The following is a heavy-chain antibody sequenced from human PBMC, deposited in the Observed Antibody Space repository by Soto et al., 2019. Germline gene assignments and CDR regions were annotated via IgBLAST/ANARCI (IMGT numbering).Heavy chain of an antibody. CDR3: ARSLPEQVVGGYFDY. V-gene: IGHV3-33*01. Sequence: GGSLRLSCAASGFTFSSYGMHWVRQAPGKGLEWVAVIWYDGSNKYYADSVKGRFTISRDNSKNTLYLQMNSLRAEDTAVYYCARSLPEQVVGGYFDYWGQGTLVTVSS. CDR2: IWYDGSNK. J-gene: IGHJ4*02. D-gene: IGHD6-6*01. CDR1: GFTFSSYG.